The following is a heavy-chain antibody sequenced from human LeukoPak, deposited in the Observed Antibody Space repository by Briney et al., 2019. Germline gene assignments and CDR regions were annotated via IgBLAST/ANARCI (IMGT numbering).Heavy chain of an antibody. CDR3: AKGGSAWDSSSWAFDY. CDR2: ISWNSGSI. J-gene: IGHJ4*02. D-gene: IGHD6-13*01. Sequence: GRSLRLSCAASGFTFDDYAMHWIRQAPGKGLEWVSGISWNSGSIGYADSVKGRFTISRDNAKNSLYLQMNSLRAEDTALYYCAKGGSAWDSSSWAFDYWGQGTLVTVSS. V-gene: IGHV3-9*01. CDR1: GFTFDDYA.